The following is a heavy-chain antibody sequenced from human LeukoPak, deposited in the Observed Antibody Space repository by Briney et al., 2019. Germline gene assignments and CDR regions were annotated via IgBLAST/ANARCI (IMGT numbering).Heavy chain of an antibody. J-gene: IGHJ5*02. CDR1: GFTLSSYA. V-gene: IGHV3-23*01. D-gene: IGHD3-10*01. Sequence: PGGSLRLSCAASGFTLSSYAMSWVRQAPGKGMEWVSAISGSGGSTYYADSVKGRFTISRDNSKNTLYLQMNSLRAEDTAVYYCAKDILLWFGEPPADPWGQGTLVTVSS. CDR2: ISGSGGST. CDR3: AKDILLWFGEPPADP.